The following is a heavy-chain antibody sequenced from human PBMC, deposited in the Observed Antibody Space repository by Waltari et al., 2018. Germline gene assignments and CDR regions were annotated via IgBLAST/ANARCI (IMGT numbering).Heavy chain of an antibody. J-gene: IGHJ4*02. CDR3: ARLYLYTMYYYDSSEI. CDR2: VDPEDGET. V-gene: IGHV1-69-2*01. Sequence: EVQLVQSGAEVKKPGATVKISCKASGYTFTDYYMHWVQQAPGKGLEWMGRVDPEDGETIYAEKFQGRVTITADTSTDTAYMELSSLRSEDTAVYYCARLYLYTMYYYDSSEIWGQGTLVTVSS. D-gene: IGHD3-22*01. CDR1: GYTFTDYY.